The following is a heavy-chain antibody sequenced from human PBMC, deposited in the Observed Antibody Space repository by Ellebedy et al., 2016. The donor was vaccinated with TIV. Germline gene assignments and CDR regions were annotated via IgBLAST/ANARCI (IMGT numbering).Heavy chain of an antibody. Sequence: GGSLRLSXAASGFTFSNAWMSWVRQAPGKGLEWVGRIKSKTDGGTTDYAAPVKGRFTISRDDSKNTLYLQMNSLKTEDTAVYYCTTDRDSGSYYVDYWGQGTLVTVSS. V-gene: IGHV3-15*01. CDR1: GFTFSNAW. D-gene: IGHD1-26*01. CDR3: TTDRDSGSYYVDY. J-gene: IGHJ4*02. CDR2: IKSKTDGGTT.